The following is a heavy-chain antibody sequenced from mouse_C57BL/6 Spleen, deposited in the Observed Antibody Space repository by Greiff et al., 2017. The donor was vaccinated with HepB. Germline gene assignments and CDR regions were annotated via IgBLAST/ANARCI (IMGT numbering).Heavy chain of an antibody. D-gene: IGHD2-3*01. V-gene: IGHV1-54*01. CDR2: INPGSGGT. CDR1: GYAFTNYL. CDR3: ARSGDGYYPAWFAY. J-gene: IGHJ3*01. Sequence: QVQLKQSGAELVRPGTSVKVSCKASGYAFTNYLIEWVKQRPGQGLEWIGVINPGSGGTNYNEKFKGKATLTADKSSSTAYMQLSSLTSEDSAVYFCARSGDGYYPAWFAYWGQGTLVTVSA.